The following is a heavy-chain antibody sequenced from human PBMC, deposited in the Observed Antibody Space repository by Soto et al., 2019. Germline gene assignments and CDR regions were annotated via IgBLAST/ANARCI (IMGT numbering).Heavy chain of an antibody. CDR3: VRATFFSDSSGYTRCLDY. J-gene: IGHJ4*02. CDR2: SRDKPQGYST. Sequence: AGGSLRLSCAASGFTFSNAWMSWVRQAPGKGLEWVGRSRDKPQGYSTTYAASVKGRFTTSRDESKNSAYLQMNSLKTEDTAVYYCVRATFFSDSSGYTRCLDYWGQGTLVTVSS. V-gene: IGHV3-72*01. CDR1: GFTFSNAW. D-gene: IGHD3-22*01.